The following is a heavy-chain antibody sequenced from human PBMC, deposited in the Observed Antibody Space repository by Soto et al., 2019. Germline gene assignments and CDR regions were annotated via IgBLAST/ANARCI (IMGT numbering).Heavy chain of an antibody. CDR3: AKDRQPDGIWTFDY. D-gene: IGHD3-9*01. CDR2: IFQNGET. V-gene: IGHV3-23*01. J-gene: IGHJ4*02. Sequence: HPGGSLRLSCAASGFTFSSYAMSWVRQAPGKGLEWVSGIFQNGETFYTGSVKGRFTISRDDYKNMVYLQMDSLRADDTALYYCAKDRQPDGIWTFDYWGQGILVTVSS. CDR1: GFTFSSYA.